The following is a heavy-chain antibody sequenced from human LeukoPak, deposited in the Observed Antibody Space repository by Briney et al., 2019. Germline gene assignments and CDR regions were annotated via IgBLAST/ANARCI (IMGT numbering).Heavy chain of an antibody. CDR1: GFTFDDYA. V-gene: IGHV3-9*01. CDR3: AKDIRSTSSYGMDV. CDR2: ISWNSGSI. D-gene: IGHD2-2*01. J-gene: IGHJ6*02. Sequence: GGSLRLSCAASGFTFDDYAMHWVRQAPGKGLEWVSGISWNSGSIGYADSVKGRFIISRDNAKNSLYLQMNSLRAEDTALYYCAKDIRSTSSYGMDVWGQGTTVTVSS.